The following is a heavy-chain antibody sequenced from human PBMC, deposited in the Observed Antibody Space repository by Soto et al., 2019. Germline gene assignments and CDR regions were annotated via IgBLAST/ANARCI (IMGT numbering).Heavy chain of an antibody. J-gene: IGHJ4*02. CDR3: ARDLMPNDRGLGDLAY. V-gene: IGHV3-21*06. CDR1: GFTFNKYS. Sequence: GGSLRLSCTASGFTFNKYSMNWVRQAPGKGLEWVSSITSKTGDQYYADSVKGRFIISRDNTKNSLSLQVTSLRDEDTAVYYCARDLMPNDRGLGDLAYWGQGTRATASS. CDR2: ITSKTGDQ. D-gene: IGHD3-22*01.